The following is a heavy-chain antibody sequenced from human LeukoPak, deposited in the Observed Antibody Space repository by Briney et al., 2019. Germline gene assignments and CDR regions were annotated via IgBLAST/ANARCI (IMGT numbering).Heavy chain of an antibody. CDR2: ISTSTGDT. CDR1: GYSFILYG. Sequence: ASVKVSCKTSGYSFILYGISWVRQAPGQGPDWMGWISTSTGDTKYTQKFQGRVTLTTDTSTSTAYMELSRLRSDDTAVYYCARDFSYGSGSYYKYSGYWGQGTLVTVSS. CDR3: ARDFSYGSGSYYKYSGY. D-gene: IGHD3-10*01. V-gene: IGHV1-18*01. J-gene: IGHJ4*02.